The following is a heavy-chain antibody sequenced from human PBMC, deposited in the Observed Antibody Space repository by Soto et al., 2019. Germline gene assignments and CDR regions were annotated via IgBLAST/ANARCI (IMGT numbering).Heavy chain of an antibody. V-gene: IGHV3-23*01. CDR2: ISGSGGST. D-gene: IGHD3-16*01. J-gene: IGHJ4*02. Sequence: EVQLLESGGGLVQPGGSLRLSCAASGFTFSTYAMSWVRQAPGKGLAWVSAISGSGGSTYYADSVKGRFTISRDNSKSTLYLQMDSLRAEDTAGYYCAKAATRSWDGGHFDCWGKGTLVTASS. CDR3: AKAATRSWDGGHFDC. CDR1: GFTFSTYA.